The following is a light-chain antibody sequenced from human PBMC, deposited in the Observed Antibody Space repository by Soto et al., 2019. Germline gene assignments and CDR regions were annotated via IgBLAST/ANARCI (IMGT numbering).Light chain of an antibody. Sequence: DIQMTQSPSTLSASVGDRVTITCRASQSISSWLAWYQQKPGKAPKLMIYDASSLESGHPSRFSGSGSGTEFTLTISCLQPDDFATYYCQQYNSYSFTFGPGTQVHI. J-gene: IGKJ3*01. CDR1: QSISSW. CDR3: QQYNSYSFT. V-gene: IGKV1-5*01. CDR2: DAS.